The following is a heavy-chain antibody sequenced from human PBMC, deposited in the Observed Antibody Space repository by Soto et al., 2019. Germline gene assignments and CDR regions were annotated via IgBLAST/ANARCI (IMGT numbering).Heavy chain of an antibody. D-gene: IGHD3-10*01. V-gene: IGHV3-33*01. CDR1: GFTFSSYG. Sequence: QVQLVESGGGVVQPGRSLRLSCAASGFTFSSYGMHWVRQAPGKGLEWVAVIWYDGSNKYYADSVKGRFTISRDNSKNTLCLQMNSLRAEDTAVYYCAREKPVMLWFVRYGIDVWGQGTTVTVSS. J-gene: IGHJ6*02. CDR2: IWYDGSNK. CDR3: AREKPVMLWFVRYGIDV.